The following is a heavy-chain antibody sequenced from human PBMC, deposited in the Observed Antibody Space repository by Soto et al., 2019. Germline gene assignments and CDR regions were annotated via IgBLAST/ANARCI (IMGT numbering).Heavy chain of an antibody. CDR3: AKQAGYSSDPFDY. CDR1: GFTFSYYA. CDR2: ISGGGGTT. V-gene: IGHV3-23*01. J-gene: IGHJ4*02. D-gene: IGHD6-19*01. Sequence: LRLSCAASGFTFSYYAMSWVRQTPGTGLEWVSGISGGGGTTYYAASVKGRFTISRDNSKNRLYLQINSLRAEDTAVCYCAKQAGYSSDPFDYWGQGTLVTVSS.